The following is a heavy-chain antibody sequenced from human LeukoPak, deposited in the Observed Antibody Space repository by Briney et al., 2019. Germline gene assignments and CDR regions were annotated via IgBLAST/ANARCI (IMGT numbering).Heavy chain of an antibody. CDR2: INHSGST. CDR3: ARVWGSGFGAFDI. CDR1: GGSFSGYY. J-gene: IGHJ3*02. V-gene: IGHV4-34*01. Sequence: PSETLSLTCAVYGGSFSGYYWSWIRQPPGKGLEWIGEINHSGSTNYNPSLKSRVTISVDTSKNQFSLKLSSVTAADTAVYYCARVWGSGFGAFDIWGQGTMVTVSS. D-gene: IGHD3-16*01.